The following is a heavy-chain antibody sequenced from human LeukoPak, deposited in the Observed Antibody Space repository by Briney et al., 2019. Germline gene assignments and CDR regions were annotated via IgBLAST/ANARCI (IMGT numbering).Heavy chain of an antibody. CDR1: GFTFDDYD. J-gene: IGHJ3*02. Sequence: GGSLRLSCAASGFTFDDYDMHWVRQAPGRGLEWVSGISWNSGSIGYADSVKGRFTISRDNAKNSLYLQMNSLRAEDTALYYCAKDTRYMRQYGDSDAFDIWGQGTMVTVSS. D-gene: IGHD4-17*01. V-gene: IGHV3-9*01. CDR2: ISWNSGSI. CDR3: AKDTRYMRQYGDSDAFDI.